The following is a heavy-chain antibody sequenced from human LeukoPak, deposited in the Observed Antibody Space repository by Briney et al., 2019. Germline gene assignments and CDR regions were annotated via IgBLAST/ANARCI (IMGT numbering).Heavy chain of an antibody. CDR1: GYSFTSYY. J-gene: IGHJ5*02. CDR3: ARVVGDNWFDP. V-gene: IGHV5-51*01. D-gene: IGHD2-15*01. CDR2: IYPGDSDT. Sequence: GESLKISCKGSGYSFTSYYIGWVRQMPGKGLEWMGIIYPGDSDTRYSPSFQGQVTISADKSINAAYLQWSSLQASDTAMYYCARVVGDNWFDPWGQGTLVTVSS.